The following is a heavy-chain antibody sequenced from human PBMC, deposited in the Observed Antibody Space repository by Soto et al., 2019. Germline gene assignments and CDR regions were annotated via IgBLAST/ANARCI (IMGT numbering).Heavy chain of an antibody. CDR2: ISSSGYI. CDR1: GFNFNSYT. CDR3: ARDCSGGSCSPGMDV. V-gene: IGHV3-21*01. D-gene: IGHD2-15*01. J-gene: IGHJ6*02. Sequence: EVQLVESGGGLVKPGVSLRLSCAASGFNFNSYTINWVRQAPGKRLEWLSSISSSGYIFSTDSVRGRFTISRDNAKNSVYLQINSLRAEDTSVYFCARDCSGGSCSPGMDVWGQGTTVTVSS.